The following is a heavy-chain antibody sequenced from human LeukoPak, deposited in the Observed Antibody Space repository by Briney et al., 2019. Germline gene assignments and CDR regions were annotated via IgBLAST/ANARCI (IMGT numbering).Heavy chain of an antibody. D-gene: IGHD4-17*01. CDR2: ISAYNGDT. Sequence: ASVKVSCKASGFTFTNYGISWVRQAPGQGLEWMAWISAYNGDTNYAQKLQGRVTLTTDTSTSTAYMELRSLRSEDTAVYYCARVGGGYGDSLINWGQGTLVTVSS. V-gene: IGHV1-18*01. J-gene: IGHJ4*02. CDR1: GFTFTNYG. CDR3: ARVGGGYGDSLIN.